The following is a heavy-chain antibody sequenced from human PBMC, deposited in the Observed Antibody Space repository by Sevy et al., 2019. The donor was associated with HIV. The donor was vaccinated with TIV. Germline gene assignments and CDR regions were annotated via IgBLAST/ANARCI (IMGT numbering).Heavy chain of an antibody. Sequence: GGSLRLSCAASGFTFSSYAMSWVRQAPGKGLEWVSAISGSGGSTYYADSVKGRFTNSRDNSKNTLYLQMNSVRAEDTAVYYCAKRDIVVVVAATNFDYWGQGTLVTVSS. CDR3: AKRDIVVVVAATNFDY. CDR2: ISGSGGST. J-gene: IGHJ4*02. D-gene: IGHD2-15*01. CDR1: GFTFSSYA. V-gene: IGHV3-23*01.